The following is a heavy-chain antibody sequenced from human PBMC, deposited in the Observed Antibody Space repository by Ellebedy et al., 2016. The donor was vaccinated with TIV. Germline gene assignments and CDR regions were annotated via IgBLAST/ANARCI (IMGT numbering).Heavy chain of an antibody. CDR1: GYSFINYW. D-gene: IGHD1-1*01. Sequence: PGGSLRLSCKASGYSFINYWIGWVRQMPGKGLEWMGIIYPGDSDTRYSPSFQGQVTISADKSINPAYLQWSSLKASDTAMYYCARPFGGSTTPFDYWGQGTLVTVSS. CDR3: ARPFGGSTTPFDY. CDR2: IYPGDSDT. V-gene: IGHV5-51*01. J-gene: IGHJ4*02.